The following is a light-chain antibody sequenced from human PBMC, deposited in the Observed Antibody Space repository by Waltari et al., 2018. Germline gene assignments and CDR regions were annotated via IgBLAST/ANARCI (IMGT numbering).Light chain of an antibody. Sequence: DIQMTQSPSSLSAFVGDRVTITCRATQAISNFLAWYQQKPGKVPKLLIYAASTLQSGVPSRFSGSGSETDFTLTIRSLQPEDVATYYCQKYSSAPFTFGPGTTVDIK. CDR2: AAS. CDR3: QKYSSAPFT. CDR1: QAISNF. J-gene: IGKJ3*01. V-gene: IGKV1-27*01.